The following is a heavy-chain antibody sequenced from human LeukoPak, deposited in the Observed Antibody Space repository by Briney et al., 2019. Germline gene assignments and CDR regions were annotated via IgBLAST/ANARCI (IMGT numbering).Heavy chain of an antibody. Sequence: PSETLSLTCTVSGGSISGSSYYWGWIRQPPGKGLEWIGSIYYTGSTYYNPSLKSRVTISVDTSKNQFSLQLSSVTAADTAVYYCATYCSSTSCYRRAYDSRGQGTLVTVSS. CDR3: ATYCSSTSCYRRAYDS. D-gene: IGHD2-2*01. V-gene: IGHV4-39*01. J-gene: IGHJ4*02. CDR2: IYYTGST. CDR1: GGSISGSSYY.